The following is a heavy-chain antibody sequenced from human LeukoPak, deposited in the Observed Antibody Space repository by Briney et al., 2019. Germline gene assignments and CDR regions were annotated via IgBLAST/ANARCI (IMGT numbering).Heavy chain of an antibody. J-gene: IGHJ4*02. CDR1: GYTFTSYG. CDR2: ISAYNGNA. CDR3: ARAPNDHSPLDY. V-gene: IGHV1-18*01. Sequence: ASVKVSCKASGYTFTSYGISWVRQAPGQGLEWMGWISAYNGNANYAQKLQGRVTMTTDTSTSTAYMELRSLRSDDTAVYYCARAPNDHSPLDYWGQGTLVTVSS. D-gene: IGHD1-1*01.